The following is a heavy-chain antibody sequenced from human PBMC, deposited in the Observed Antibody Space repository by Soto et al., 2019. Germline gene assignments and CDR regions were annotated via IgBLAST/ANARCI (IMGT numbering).Heavy chain of an antibody. CDR2: ISYDGSNK. Sequence: GGSLRLSCAASGFTFSSYAMHWVRQAPGKGLEWVAVISYDGSNKYYADSVKGRFTISRDNSKNTLYLQMNSLRAEDTAVYYCARDPGYYDSSGYIDYWGQGTLVTVSS. V-gene: IGHV3-30-3*01. D-gene: IGHD3-22*01. CDR1: GFTFSSYA. J-gene: IGHJ4*02. CDR3: ARDPGYYDSSGYIDY.